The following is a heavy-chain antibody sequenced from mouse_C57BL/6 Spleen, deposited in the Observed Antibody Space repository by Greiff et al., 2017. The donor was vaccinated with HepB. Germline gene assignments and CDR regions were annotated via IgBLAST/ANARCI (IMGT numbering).Heavy chain of an antibody. V-gene: IGHV1-26*01. CDR2: INPNNGGT. J-gene: IGHJ2*01. CDR3: ASSGSSTLGREDY. D-gene: IGHD2-1*01. CDR1: GYTFTDYY. Sequence: EVQLQQSGPELVKPGASVKISCKASGYTFTDYYMNWVKQSHGKSLEWIGDINPNNGGTSYNQKFKGKATLTVDTSSSTAYMELRSLTSEDSAVYYCASSGSSTLGREDYWGQGTTLTVSS.